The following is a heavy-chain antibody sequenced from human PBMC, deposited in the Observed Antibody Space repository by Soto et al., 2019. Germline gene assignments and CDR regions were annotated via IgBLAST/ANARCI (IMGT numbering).Heavy chain of an antibody. CDR3: ARDLVSSTNPCGGDCYSLDY. CDR2: ISYDGSNK. CDR1: GFTFSSYA. V-gene: IGHV3-30-3*01. Sequence: GGSLRLSCAASGFTFSSYAMHWVRQAPGKGLEWVAVISYDGSNKYYADSVKGRFTISRDNSKNTLYLQMNSLRAEDTAVYYCARDLVSSTNPCGGDCYSLDYWGQGTLVTVSS. J-gene: IGHJ4*02. D-gene: IGHD2-21*02.